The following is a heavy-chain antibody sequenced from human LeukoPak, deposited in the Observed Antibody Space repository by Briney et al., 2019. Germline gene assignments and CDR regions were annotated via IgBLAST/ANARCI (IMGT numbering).Heavy chain of an antibody. Sequence: GGSLRLSCAASGFTFSSYAMSWVRQAPGKGLEWVSAISGSGGSTYYADSVKGRFTISRDNSKNTLYLQMNSLRAEDTALYYCAKDMVLGTSRGYGSGSYYENFDYWGQGTLVTVSS. D-gene: IGHD3-10*01. CDR2: ISGSGGST. CDR3: AKDMVLGTSRGYGSGSYYENFDY. CDR1: GFTFSSYA. V-gene: IGHV3-23*01. J-gene: IGHJ4*02.